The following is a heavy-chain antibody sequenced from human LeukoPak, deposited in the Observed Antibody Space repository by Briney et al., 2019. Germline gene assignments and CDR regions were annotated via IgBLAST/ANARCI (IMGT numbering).Heavy chain of an antibody. Sequence: GEPLKISCRGSGYSFTSYWIAWVRQMPGKGLEWMGIIYPGDSDTRYSPSFQGQVTISADKSISTAYLQWSSLKASDTAIYYCARSIAAPGYNWFDPWGQGTLVTVSS. CDR3: ARSIAAPGYNWFDP. J-gene: IGHJ5*02. V-gene: IGHV5-51*01. D-gene: IGHD6-13*01. CDR2: IYPGDSDT. CDR1: GYSFTSYW.